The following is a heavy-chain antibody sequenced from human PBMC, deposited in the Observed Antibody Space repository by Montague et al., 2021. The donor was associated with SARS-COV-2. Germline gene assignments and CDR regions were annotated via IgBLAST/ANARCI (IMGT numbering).Heavy chain of an antibody. D-gene: IGHD2-21*01. CDR2: IYITGST. J-gene: IGHJ4*02. Sequence: SETLSLTCTVSGESISGFYWYWIWKSAGEGLERIGRIYITGSTNYNHSLTSRVTMSVDTSKNQFSLKLTSVTAADTAGYYCAGGVVLAPYCFDFWGQGALVAVSS. CDR3: AGGVVLAPYCFDF. CDR1: GESISGFY. V-gene: IGHV4-4*07.